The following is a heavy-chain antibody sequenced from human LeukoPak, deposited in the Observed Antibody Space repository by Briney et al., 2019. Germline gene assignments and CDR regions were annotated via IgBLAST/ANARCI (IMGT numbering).Heavy chain of an antibody. D-gene: IGHD3-10*01. CDR1: GYTFIKYA. V-gene: IGHV7-4-1*02. Sequence: ASVKVSCKASGYTFIKYAVNWVRQAPGQGLEWMGWININTGNPTYAQGFTGRFVFSLDTSVSTAYLQISSLKAEDTAMYYCARVGFPTYYYYMDVWGKGTTVTVSS. CDR3: ARVGFPTYYYYMDV. J-gene: IGHJ6*03. CDR2: ININTGNP.